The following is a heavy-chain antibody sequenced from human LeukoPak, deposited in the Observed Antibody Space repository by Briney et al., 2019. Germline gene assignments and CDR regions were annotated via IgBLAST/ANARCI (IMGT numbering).Heavy chain of an antibody. J-gene: IGHJ5*02. CDR2: IIPILGIA. D-gene: IGHD3-3*01. CDR3: ARTIFGVVIPAENWFDP. Sequence: RASVKVSCKASGGTFSSYSISWVRQAPAQGLEWMGRIIPILGIANYAQKFQGRVTITTDESTSTAYMELSSLRSEDTAVYYCARTIFGVVIPAENWFDPWGQGTLVTVSS. CDR1: GGTFSSYS. V-gene: IGHV1-69*02.